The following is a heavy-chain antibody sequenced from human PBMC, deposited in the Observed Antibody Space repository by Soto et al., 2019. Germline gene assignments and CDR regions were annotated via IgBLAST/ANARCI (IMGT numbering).Heavy chain of an antibody. Sequence: EVQLAESGGGSVQPGGSLRLTCAASGFTFSNFGHFWMHWVRQVPGRGLVWVSRIDRDGSGTSYADSVKGRFTISRDNAKKMLYLQMNSLRAEDTAIYYCTTAFEFWGQGALVTVSS. J-gene: IGHJ4*02. CDR3: TTAFEF. CDR2: IDRDGSGT. V-gene: IGHV3-74*01. CDR1: GFTFSNFGHFW.